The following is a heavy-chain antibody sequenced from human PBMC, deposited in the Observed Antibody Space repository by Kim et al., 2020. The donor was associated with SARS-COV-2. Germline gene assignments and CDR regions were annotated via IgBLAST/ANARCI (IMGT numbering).Heavy chain of an antibody. V-gene: IGHV3-21*01. D-gene: IGHD3-22*01. CDR3: ARGSYYYDSSGYYLTYFDY. CDR2: ISSSSSYI. CDR1: GFTFSSYS. J-gene: IGHJ4*02. Sequence: GGSLRLSCAASGFTFSSYSMNWVRQAPGKGLEWVSSISSSSSYIYYADSVKGRFTISRDNAKNSLYLQMNSLRAEDTAVYYCARGSYYYDSSGYYLTYFDYWGQGTLVTVSS.